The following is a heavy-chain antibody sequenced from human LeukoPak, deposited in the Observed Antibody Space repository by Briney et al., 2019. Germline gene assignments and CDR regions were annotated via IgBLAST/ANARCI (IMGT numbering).Heavy chain of an antibody. V-gene: IGHV3-23*01. J-gene: IGHJ4*02. Sequence: PGGSLRLSCAASGFTFSSYAMSWVRQAPGKGLEWVSAISGSGGSTYYADSVKGRFTISRDNSKNTLYLQMNSLRAEDTAVYYCARLAENDFWSGYYGDWGQGTLVTVSS. CDR3: ARLAENDFWSGYYGD. D-gene: IGHD3-3*01. CDR2: ISGSGGST. CDR1: GFTFSSYA.